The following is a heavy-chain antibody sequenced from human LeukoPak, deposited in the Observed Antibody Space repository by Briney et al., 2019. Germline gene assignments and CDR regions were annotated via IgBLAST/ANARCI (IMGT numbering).Heavy chain of an antibody. D-gene: IGHD2-2*01. CDR1: GYTFTGYY. CDR2: INPNSGGT. V-gene: IGHV1-2*02. CDR3: ARELVVPAAIHYYYGMDV. J-gene: IGHJ6*02. Sequence: ASAKVSCKASGYTFTGYYMHWVRQAPGQGLEWMGWINPNSGGTNYAQKFQGRVTMTRDTSISTAYMELSRLRSDDTAVYYCARELVVPAAIHYYYGMDVWGQGTTVTVSS.